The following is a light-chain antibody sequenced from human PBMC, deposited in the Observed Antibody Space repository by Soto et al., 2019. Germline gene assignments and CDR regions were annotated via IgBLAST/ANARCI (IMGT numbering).Light chain of an antibody. V-gene: IGLV2-14*01. CDR1: SSDVGGYNY. CDR2: DVS. Sequence: QSALTQPASVSGSPGQSITISCTGTSSDVGGYNYVSWYQQHPGKAPKLMISDVSNRPSGVSNRFSGSKSGNTASLTISGLQAEDEADYYCSSYSSSTTLVVFGGGTKVTVL. CDR3: SSYSSSTTLVV. J-gene: IGLJ2*01.